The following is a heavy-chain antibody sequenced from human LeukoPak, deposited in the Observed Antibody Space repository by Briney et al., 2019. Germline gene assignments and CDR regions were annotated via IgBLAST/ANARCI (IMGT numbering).Heavy chain of an antibody. V-gene: IGHV3-23*01. Sequence: GGSLRLSCEASGFSFGDYVMNWVRQAPGKGLEWVSSVSGDGSDSYYADSVKGRFTISRDNSKNTLYLQMNSLRAEDTAVYYCAKCALSRMYSSGWFNYYYGMDVWGQGTTVTVSS. CDR2: VSGDGSDS. CDR3: AKCALSRMYSSGWFNYYYGMDV. CDR1: GFSFGDYV. J-gene: IGHJ6*02. D-gene: IGHD6-19*01.